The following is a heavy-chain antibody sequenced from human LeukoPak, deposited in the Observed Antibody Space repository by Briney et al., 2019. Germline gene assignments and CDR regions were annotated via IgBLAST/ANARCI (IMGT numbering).Heavy chain of an antibody. V-gene: IGHV3-7*03. J-gene: IGHJ4*02. D-gene: IGHD6-25*01. Sequence: GGSLRLSCAASGFIFKDYWMIWVRQAPGKGLEWVANIKQDGSEKQYVDSVKGRFAISRDNAKKSLYLQINTLRAEDTAVYYCVRGPHIAATSYWGQGTLVTVSS. CDR2: IKQDGSEK. CDR1: GFIFKDYW. CDR3: VRGPHIAATSY.